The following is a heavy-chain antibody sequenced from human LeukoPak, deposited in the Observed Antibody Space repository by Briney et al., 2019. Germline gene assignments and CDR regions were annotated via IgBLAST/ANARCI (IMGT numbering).Heavy chain of an antibody. D-gene: IGHD5-18*01. CDR3: ARTIQLWDNFDY. V-gene: IGHV1-46*01. Sequence: GASVKVSCKASGYTFTIYYMHSVRQAPGQGLEWMGIINPSGGSTSYAQKFQGRVTMTRDTSTSTVYMELSSLRSEDTAVYYCARTIQLWDNFDYWGQGTLVTVSS. J-gene: IGHJ4*02. CDR2: INPSGGST. CDR1: GYTFTIYY.